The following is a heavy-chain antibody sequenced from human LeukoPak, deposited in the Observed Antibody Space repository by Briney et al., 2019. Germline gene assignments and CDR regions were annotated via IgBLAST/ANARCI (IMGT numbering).Heavy chain of an antibody. CDR2: SNPSGGST. J-gene: IGHJ3*02. CDR1: GYTFTSYY. V-gene: IGHV1-46*01. Sequence: ASVKVSCKASGYTFTSYYMHWVRQAPGQGLEWMGISNPSGGSTSYAQKFQGRVTMTRDMSTSTVYMELSSLRSEDTAVYYCARGEVYYDSSGSGAFDIWGQGTMVTVSS. D-gene: IGHD3-22*01. CDR3: ARGEVYYDSSGSGAFDI.